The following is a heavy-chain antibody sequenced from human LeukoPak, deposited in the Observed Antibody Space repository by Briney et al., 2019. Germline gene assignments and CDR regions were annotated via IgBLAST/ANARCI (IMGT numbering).Heavy chain of an antibody. CDR3: ARIQSSGSSFSPFDY. Sequence: PGGSLRLSCAASGFTFSRYGTHWVRQAPGKGLEWVAFIRYDESTKYYAGSVKGRFTVSRDNSKNTLYLQMNSLTADDTAAYYCARIQSSGSSFSPFDYWGQGTLVTVSS. J-gene: IGHJ4*02. CDR2: IRYDESTK. D-gene: IGHD6-13*01. CDR1: GFTFSRYG. V-gene: IGHV3-30*02.